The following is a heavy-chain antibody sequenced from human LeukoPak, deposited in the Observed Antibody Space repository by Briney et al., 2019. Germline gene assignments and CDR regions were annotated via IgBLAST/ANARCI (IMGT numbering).Heavy chain of an antibody. CDR3: AKGQDLLARQMVDW. V-gene: IGHV3-9*01. CDR2: ISWNGGSI. Sequence: GRSLRLSCAASGFTFYNYAMHWVRHAPGKGLEWVSGISWNGGSIGYADSARGRFTISRDNAKNSLYLEMNSLRPEDTALYYCAKGQDLLARQMVDWWGQGTLVTVSS. J-gene: IGHJ4*02. CDR1: GFTFYNYA. D-gene: IGHD2-15*01.